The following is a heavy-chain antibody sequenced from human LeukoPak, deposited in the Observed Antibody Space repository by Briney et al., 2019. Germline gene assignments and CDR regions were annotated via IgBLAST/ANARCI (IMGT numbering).Heavy chain of an antibody. Sequence: PSETLSLTCAVSGGSISSSNWWSWVRQPPGKGLEWIGEIYHSGSTNYNPSLKSRVTISVDKSKNQFSLKLSSVTAADTAVYYCARGSWTTVTLYFDYWGQGTLVTVSS. CDR2: IYHSGST. J-gene: IGHJ4*02. V-gene: IGHV4-4*02. D-gene: IGHD4-17*01. CDR3: ARGSWTTVTLYFDY. CDR1: GGSISSSNW.